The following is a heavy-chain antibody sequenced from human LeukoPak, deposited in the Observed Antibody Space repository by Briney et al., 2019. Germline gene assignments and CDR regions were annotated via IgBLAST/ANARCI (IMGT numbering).Heavy chain of an antibody. J-gene: IGHJ3*02. CDR1: GFTFSNYW. V-gene: IGHV3-7*01. CDR3: AKPITVSGATDGFDI. D-gene: IGHD3-3*01. CDR2: IKQDGNEK. Sequence: GGSLRLSCAASGFTFSNYWMNWVRQAPGKGLEWVANIKQDGNEKYYVDSVKGRFPSSRDNAKNSLYLQMNSLRVEDTAVYYCAKPITVSGATDGFDIWGQGTMVTVSS.